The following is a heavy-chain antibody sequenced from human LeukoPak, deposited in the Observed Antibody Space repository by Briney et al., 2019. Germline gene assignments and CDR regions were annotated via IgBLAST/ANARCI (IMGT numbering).Heavy chain of an antibody. V-gene: IGHV3-21*01. Sequence: GGSLRLSCAASGFTFSSYSMNWVRQAPGKGLEWVSSISSSSSYIYYADSVKGRFTISRDNAKNSLYLQMNSLRAEDTAVYYCARDSGDSGSYRYYYYGMDVWGQGTTVTVSS. CDR3: ARDSGDSGSYRYYYYGMDV. CDR2: ISSSSSYI. CDR1: GFTFSSYS. D-gene: IGHD1-26*01. J-gene: IGHJ6*02.